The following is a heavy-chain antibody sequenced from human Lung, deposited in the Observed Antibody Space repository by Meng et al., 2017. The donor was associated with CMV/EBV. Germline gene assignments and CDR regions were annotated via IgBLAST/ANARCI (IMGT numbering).Heavy chain of an antibody. J-gene: IGHJ4*02. Sequence: GGSLRLXCKGSGQTFTTYWIAWVRQMPGKGLEWMGVIHPGDSETRYSPSFQGHVTISADMSLSVAYLQWSSLKASDTAIFYCATVGLDQRFDNWGQGSLVTVSS. D-gene: IGHD1/OR15-1a*01. CDR2: IHPGDSET. CDR3: ATVGLDQRFDN. CDR1: GQTFTTYW. V-gene: IGHV5-51*01.